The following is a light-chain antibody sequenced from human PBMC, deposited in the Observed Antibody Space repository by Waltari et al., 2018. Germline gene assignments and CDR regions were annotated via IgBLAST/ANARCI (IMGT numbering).Light chain of an antibody. CDR2: RTS. Sequence: TCRASENVKSWLDWDQQEPGKAPKLLIYRTSTLESVVPSRFSGRDSETEFTLTINKLQPVDFSDYYWQQYYTYPWTCGQGTKVEVK. V-gene: IGKV1-5*03. CDR3: QQYYTYPWT. J-gene: IGKJ1*01. CDR1: ENVKSW.